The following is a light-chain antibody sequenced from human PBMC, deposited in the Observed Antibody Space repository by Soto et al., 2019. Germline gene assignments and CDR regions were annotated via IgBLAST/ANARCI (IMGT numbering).Light chain of an antibody. V-gene: IGLV1-40*01. Sequence: QSVLTQPPSVSGAPGQRVTISCTGSSSNIGAGYDVHWYQQLPGTAPKLLIYGNSNRPSGVPDRFSGSKSGTSASLAITGLQAEDEADYYCSLYTSENAYVRGTWTKVTVL. CDR3: SLYTSENAYV. CDR2: GNS. CDR1: SSNIGAGYD. J-gene: IGLJ1*01.